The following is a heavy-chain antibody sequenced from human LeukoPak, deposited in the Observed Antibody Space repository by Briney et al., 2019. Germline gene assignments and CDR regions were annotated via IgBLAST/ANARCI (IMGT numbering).Heavy chain of an antibody. CDR2: IIPIFGTA. CDR3: ARREYGFGEPGGFDY. J-gene: IGHJ4*02. V-gene: IGHV1-69*01. D-gene: IGHD3-10*01. Sequence: SEKVSCKASGGTFSSYAISWVRQAPGQGLEWMGGIIPIFGTANYAQKFQGRVTITADESTSTAYMELSSLRSEDTAVYYCARREYGFGEPGGFDYWGQGTLVSVSS. CDR1: GGTFSSYA.